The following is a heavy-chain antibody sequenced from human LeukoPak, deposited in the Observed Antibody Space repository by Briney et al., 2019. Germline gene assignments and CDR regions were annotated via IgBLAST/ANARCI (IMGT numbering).Heavy chain of an antibody. CDR3: AKDYDFWSGYVFGYHFDY. Sequence: GGSLRLSCAASGFTFSSYGMHWVRQAPGKGLEWVAFIRYDGSNKYYADSVKGRFTISRDNSKNTLYLQMNSLRAEDTAVYYCAKDYDFWSGYVFGYHFDYWGQGTLVTVSS. CDR2: IRYDGSNK. V-gene: IGHV3-30*02. J-gene: IGHJ4*02. D-gene: IGHD3-3*01. CDR1: GFTFSSYG.